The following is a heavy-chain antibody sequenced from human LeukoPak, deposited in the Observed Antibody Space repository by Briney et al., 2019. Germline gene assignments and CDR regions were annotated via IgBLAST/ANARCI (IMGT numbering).Heavy chain of an antibody. CDR1: GYTFTSYG. V-gene: IGHV1-2*02. CDR3: ARSYRGRRFDY. Sequence: ASVKVSCKASGYTFTSYGISWVRQAPGQGLEWMGWINPSSGGTNYAQKFQGRVTMTRDTSISTAYLELSRLRSDDTAVYYCARSYRGRRFDYWGQGTLVTVSS. J-gene: IGHJ4*02. CDR2: INPSSGGT. D-gene: IGHD2-21*01.